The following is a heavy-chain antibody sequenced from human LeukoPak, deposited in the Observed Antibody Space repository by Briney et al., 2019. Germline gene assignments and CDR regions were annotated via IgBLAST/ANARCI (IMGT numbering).Heavy chain of an antibody. J-gene: IGHJ4*02. CDR1: GYTFTGYY. V-gene: IGHV1-2*02. D-gene: IGHD3-22*01. CDR2: INPNSGGT. CDR3: ASGSSYDSSGRGFDY. Sequence: ASVKVSCKASGYTFTGYYMHWMRQAPGQGLEWMGWINPNSGGTNYAQKFQGRVTMTRDTSISTAYMELSRLRFDDRAVYYCASGSSYDSSGRGFDYWGQGALVTVSS.